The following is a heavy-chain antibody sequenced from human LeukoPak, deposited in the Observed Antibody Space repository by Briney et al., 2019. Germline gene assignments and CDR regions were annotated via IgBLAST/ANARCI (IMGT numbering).Heavy chain of an antibody. J-gene: IGHJ4*02. CDR1: GGSISSSSYY. V-gene: IGHV4-39*01. Sequence: SETLSLTCTVSGGSISSSSYYWGWIRQPPGKGLEWIGSIYYSGSTYYHPSLKSRVTISVDTSKNQFSLKLSSVTAADTAVHYCARHRGDYGSAALDYWGQGTLVTVSS. CDR2: IYYSGST. D-gene: IGHD3-10*01. CDR3: ARHRGDYGSAALDY.